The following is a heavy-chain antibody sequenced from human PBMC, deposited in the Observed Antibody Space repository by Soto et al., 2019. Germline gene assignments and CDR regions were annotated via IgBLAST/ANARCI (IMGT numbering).Heavy chain of an antibody. V-gene: IGHV4-30-4*01. D-gene: IGHD2-15*01. Sequence: SETLSLTCAVSGGSISSGDYYWSWIRQPPGKGLEWIGYIYYSGSTYYNPSLKSRVTISVDTSKNQFSLKLSSVTAADTAVYYCARGPGGYCSGGSCYGRLDPWGQGTLVTVSS. CDR1: GGSISSGDYY. J-gene: IGHJ5*02. CDR3: ARGPGGYCSGGSCYGRLDP. CDR2: IYYSGST.